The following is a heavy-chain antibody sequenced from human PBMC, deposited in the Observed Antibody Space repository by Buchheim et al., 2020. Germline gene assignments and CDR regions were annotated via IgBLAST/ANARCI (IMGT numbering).Heavy chain of an antibody. CDR2: ISYDGSNK. D-gene: IGHD6-19*01. CDR1: GFTFSSYG. V-gene: IGHV3-30*18. Sequence: QVQLVESGGGVVQPGRSLRLSCAASGFTFSSYGMHWVRQAPGKGLEWVAVISYDGSNKYYADYVKGRFTISRDNSKNTPYLQMNSLRAEDTAVYYCAKAGRSSGWLFDYWGQGTL. J-gene: IGHJ4*02. CDR3: AKAGRSSGWLFDY.